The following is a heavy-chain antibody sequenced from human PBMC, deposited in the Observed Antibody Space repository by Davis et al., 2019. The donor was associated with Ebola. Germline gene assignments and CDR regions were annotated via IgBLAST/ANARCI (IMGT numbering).Heavy chain of an antibody. CDR1: GFTFSDYY. J-gene: IGHJ3*02. CDR3: TKGEGQLLVDAFDI. Sequence: PGGSLRLSCAASGFTFSDYYMTWIRQAPGKGLEWVSGISWNNESTAYADSVKGRFTISRDNAKDSLYLQMNSLRAEDMALYYCTKGEGQLLVDAFDIWGQGTLVTVSS. D-gene: IGHD2-2*01. V-gene: IGHV3-9*03. CDR2: ISWNNEST.